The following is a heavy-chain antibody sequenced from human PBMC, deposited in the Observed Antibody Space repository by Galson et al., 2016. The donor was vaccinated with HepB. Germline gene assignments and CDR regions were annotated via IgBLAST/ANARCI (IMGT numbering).Heavy chain of an antibody. D-gene: IGHD6-13*01. Sequence: CAISGDSVSSKFGAWNWIRQAPSRGLEWLGRTYYRSRWYSDYAASVESRISINPDTSTNQFSLHLKSVTPEDTGVYYCARVQDSSSWYTLFDVWGQGILIAVSS. CDR3: ARVQDSSSWYTLFDV. CDR1: GDSVSSKFGA. J-gene: IGHJ4*02. V-gene: IGHV6-1*01. CDR2: TYYRSRWYS.